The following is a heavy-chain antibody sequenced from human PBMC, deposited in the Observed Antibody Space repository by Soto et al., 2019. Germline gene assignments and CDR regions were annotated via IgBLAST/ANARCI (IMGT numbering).Heavy chain of an antibody. CDR3: ARGGAARPDY. CDR1: GFTFSNYG. V-gene: IGHV3-48*02. D-gene: IGHD6-6*01. J-gene: IGHJ4*02. Sequence: EVQLVESGGGLVQPGGSLRLSCAASGFTFSNYGMNWVRQAPGKRLAWVSYIGSRISTIEYADSVKGRFTISRDNAKNSLYLQMNSLKDEDTAVYYCARGGAARPDYSGQGTLVTDSS. CDR2: IGSRISTI.